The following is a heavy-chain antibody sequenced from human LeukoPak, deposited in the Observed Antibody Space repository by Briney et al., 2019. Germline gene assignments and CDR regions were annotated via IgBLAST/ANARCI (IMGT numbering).Heavy chain of an antibody. Sequence: GGSLRLSCAASGFTFSNYAVHWVRQAPGKGLEWVAVISFDGSTKYYADSVKGRFTISRDNSKNTLFLQMNSLRVEDTAVYYCARDSRTYYYDSSGYYDYWGQGTLVTVSS. V-gene: IGHV3-30*01. CDR3: ARDSRTYYYDSSGYYDY. D-gene: IGHD3-22*01. CDR1: GFTFSNYA. J-gene: IGHJ4*02. CDR2: ISFDGSTK.